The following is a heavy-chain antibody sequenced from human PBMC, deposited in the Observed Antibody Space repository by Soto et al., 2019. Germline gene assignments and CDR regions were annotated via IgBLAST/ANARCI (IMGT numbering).Heavy chain of an antibody. Sequence: HPGGSLRLSCAASGFTVSRNFMNWVRQAPGKGLEWVSVIHSGGSTYYADSVKGRFTISRDNSKNTLYLQMNSLRAEDTAVYYCARLGFNYDFLSGYYNVHHYYGIDVWGQGTTVTVSS. V-gene: IGHV3-66*01. J-gene: IGHJ6*02. CDR1: GFTVSRNF. D-gene: IGHD3-3*01. CDR2: IHSGGST. CDR3: ARLGFNYDFLSGYYNVHHYYGIDV.